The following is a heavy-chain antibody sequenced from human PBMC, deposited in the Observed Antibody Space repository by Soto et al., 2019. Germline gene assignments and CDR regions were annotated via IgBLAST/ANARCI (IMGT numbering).Heavy chain of an antibody. J-gene: IGHJ4*02. CDR1: GYTFSSYG. CDR2: ISAHNGKT. CDR3: ARGIDILTAMDPHFEH. Sequence: QVQLVQSGAEVKKPGASVKVACKASGYTFSSYGISWVRQAPGQGLEWMGWISAHNGKTKYAQKIQGRVTMTTDATTSTAYMELRSLRSDDTAVYYCARGIDILTAMDPHFEHWGQGTLVTVSS. V-gene: IGHV1-18*01. D-gene: IGHD3-9*01.